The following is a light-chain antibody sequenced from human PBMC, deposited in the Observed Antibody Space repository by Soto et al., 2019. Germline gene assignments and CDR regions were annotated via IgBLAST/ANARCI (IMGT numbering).Light chain of an antibody. CDR2: DVS. Sequence: QSVLTQPASVSGSPGQSITISCTGTSSDVGGYNYVSWYQQHPGKAPKLMIYDVSNRPSGVSNRFSGSKSGNTASLTISGRQAEDEADYYCSSYTSSSTLIVFRTGTKLTVL. V-gene: IGLV2-14*01. CDR1: SSDVGGYNY. J-gene: IGLJ1*01. CDR3: SSYTSSSTLIV.